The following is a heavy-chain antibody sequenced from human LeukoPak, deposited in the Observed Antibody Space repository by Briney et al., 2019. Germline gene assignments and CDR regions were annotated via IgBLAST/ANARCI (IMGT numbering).Heavy chain of an antibody. CDR1: GGSFSGYY. CDR3: ARRDLWFGELFADY. D-gene: IGHD3-10*01. V-gene: IGHV4-34*01. J-gene: IGHJ4*02. CDR2: INHSGST. Sequence: KSSETLSLTCAVYGGSFSGYYWSWIRQPPGKGLEWIGEINHSGSTNYNPSLKSRVTISVDTPKNQTSLKLSSVTAADTAVYYCARRDLWFGELFADYWGQGTLVTVSS.